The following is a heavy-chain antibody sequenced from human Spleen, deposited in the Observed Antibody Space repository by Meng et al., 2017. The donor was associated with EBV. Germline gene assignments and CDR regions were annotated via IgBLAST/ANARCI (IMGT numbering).Heavy chain of an antibody. CDR1: GFSLSTSGVG. D-gene: IGHD3-16*01. CDR3: AHTSGAVFGGDYKWFDP. V-gene: IGHV2-5*02. J-gene: IGHJ5*02. CDR2: IYWDDDK. Sequence: SLRAFGITPVKPTQPLMFTFSFSGFSLSTSGVGVGWIRQPPGKALEWIALIYWDDDKRYSPSLKSRLTITQDRSKNQVVLTMTDMDLLVTGTYFCAHTSGAVFGGDYKWFDPWGQGTLVTVSS.